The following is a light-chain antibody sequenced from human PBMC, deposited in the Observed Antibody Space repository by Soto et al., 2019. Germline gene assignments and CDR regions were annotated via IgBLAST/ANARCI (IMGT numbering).Light chain of an antibody. CDR3: SSYTTDNTYV. Sequence: QSVLTQPASVSGSPGQSITISCTGTSSDVGGYEYVSWYQHHPGKAPKLMIYEVSNRPSGVSHRFSGSKSGNTASLTISGLQAEDEADYYCSSYTTDNTYVFGTGTKV. CDR2: EVS. J-gene: IGLJ1*01. V-gene: IGLV2-14*01. CDR1: SSDVGGYEY.